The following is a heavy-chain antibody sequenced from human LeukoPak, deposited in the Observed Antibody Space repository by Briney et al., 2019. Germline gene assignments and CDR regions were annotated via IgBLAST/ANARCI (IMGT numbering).Heavy chain of an antibody. CDR2: ISGSGGST. V-gene: IGHV3-23*01. CDR3: ANQGPYTIQIDY. D-gene: IGHD3-16*01. CDR1: GFTISSYA. Sequence: GSMRLFCAAYGFTISSYAMSWVRQAPRKGLEWVSAISGSGGSTYYADSVKGRFTISRDNSKNTLYLQMNSLRAEDTAVYYCANQGPYTIQIDYWGQGTLVTVSS. J-gene: IGHJ4*02.